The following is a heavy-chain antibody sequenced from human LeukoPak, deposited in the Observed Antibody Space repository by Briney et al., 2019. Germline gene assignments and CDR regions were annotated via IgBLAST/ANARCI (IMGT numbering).Heavy chain of an antibody. CDR1: GYSISSGYY. Sequence: PSETLSLTCAVSGYSISSGYYWGWIRQPPGKGVEWIGSIYHSGSTYYNPSLKSRVTISVDTSKNQFSLKLSSVTAADTAVYYCARRVEYSKAWDYWGQGTLVTVSS. CDR3: ARRVEYSKAWDY. CDR2: IYHSGST. V-gene: IGHV4-38-2*01. J-gene: IGHJ4*02. D-gene: IGHD4-11*01.